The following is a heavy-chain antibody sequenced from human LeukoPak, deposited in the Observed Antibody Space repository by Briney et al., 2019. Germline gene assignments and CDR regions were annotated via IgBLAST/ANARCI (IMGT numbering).Heavy chain of an antibody. J-gene: IGHJ3*02. CDR3: ARDPTVTNFHDASYI. Sequence: GGSLRLSCVASGFXFSDYGISWVRQAPGKGLEWVATINQSGSQNDYVYSVKGRFIFSNNTTNNSLYLQMSSLRPEDTAVYYCARDPTVTNFHDASYICGAGTIFSVSP. V-gene: IGHV3-7*05. CDR2: INQSGSQN. CDR1: GFXFSDYG. D-gene: IGHD4-17*01.